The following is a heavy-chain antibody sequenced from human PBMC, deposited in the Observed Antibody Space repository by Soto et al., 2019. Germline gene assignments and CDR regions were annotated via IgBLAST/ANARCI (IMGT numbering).Heavy chain of an antibody. V-gene: IGHV3-66*01. CDR2: IYSGGST. J-gene: IGHJ4*02. CDR1: GFTVSSNY. CDR3: ARDSDAYGDDGDY. Sequence: EVQLVESGGGLVQPGGSLRLSCAASGFTVSSNYMSWVRQAPGKGLEWVSVIYSGGSTYYADSVKGRFTISRDNSKNTLYLQMNSLRAEDTAVYYCARDSDAYGDDGDYWGQGTLVTVSS. D-gene: IGHD4-17*01.